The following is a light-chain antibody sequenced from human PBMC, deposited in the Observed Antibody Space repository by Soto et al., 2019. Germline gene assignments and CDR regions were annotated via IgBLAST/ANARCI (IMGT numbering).Light chain of an antibody. CDR2: EVS. Sequence: QSVLAQPRSVSGSPGQSVTISCTGTSSDVGGYNYVSWYQQHPGKAPKLMIYEVSNRPSGVSNRFSGSKSGNTASLTISGLQAEDEADYYCSSYTSSSTLEVFGGRTQLTVL. J-gene: IGLJ2*01. CDR1: SSDVGGYNY. V-gene: IGLV2-14*01. CDR3: SSYTSSSTLEV.